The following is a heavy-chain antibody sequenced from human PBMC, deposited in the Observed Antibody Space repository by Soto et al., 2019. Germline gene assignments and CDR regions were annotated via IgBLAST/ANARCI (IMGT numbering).Heavy chain of an antibody. J-gene: IGHJ2*01. V-gene: IGHV4-34*01. Sequence: QVQLQQWGAGPLRPLETLSLTCGVSGGSFSGYYWAWIRQSPGKGLEWIGEINDRGSIHYNPSLKSRVSISVDTSKTHYSLNLRSVTAADTAVYYCARESHDILTGPPWVWYFDLWGRGTLVTVSS. CDR2: INDRGSI. CDR3: ARESHDILTGPPWVWYFDL. D-gene: IGHD3-9*01. CDR1: GGSFSGYY.